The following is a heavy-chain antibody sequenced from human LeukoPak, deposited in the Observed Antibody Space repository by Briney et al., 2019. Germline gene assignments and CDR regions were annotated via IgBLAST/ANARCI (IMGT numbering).Heavy chain of an antibody. CDR1: GGSISSYY. V-gene: IGHV4-59*01. D-gene: IGHD6-13*01. Sequence: SETLSLTCTDSGGSISSYYWSWIRQPPGKGLEWIGYIYYSGSTNYNPSLKSRVTISVDTSKNQFSLKLSSVTAADTAVYYCAREGSSSSWDYWGQGTLVTVSS. J-gene: IGHJ4*02. CDR2: IYYSGST. CDR3: AREGSSSSWDY.